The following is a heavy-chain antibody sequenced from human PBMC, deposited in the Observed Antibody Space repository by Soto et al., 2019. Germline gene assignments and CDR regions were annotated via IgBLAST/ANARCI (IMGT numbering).Heavy chain of an antibody. CDR2: ISYDGSNK. J-gene: IGHJ5*02. CDR1: GFTFSSYG. D-gene: IGHD3-10*01. Sequence: PGGALSLSCVGSGFTFSSYGMRSVRQAPGKGLEWVAAISYDGSNKYYADSVKGRFTISRDNSKNTLYLQMNSLRAEDTAVYYCAKKASDYGSGRSGNWFDPWGQGTLDTVSS. CDR3: AKKASDYGSGRSGNWFDP. V-gene: IGHV3-30*18.